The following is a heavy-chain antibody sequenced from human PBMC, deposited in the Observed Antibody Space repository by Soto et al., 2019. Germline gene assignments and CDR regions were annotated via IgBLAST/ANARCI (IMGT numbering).Heavy chain of an antibody. V-gene: IGHV1-3*01. CDR2: INAGNGNT. J-gene: IGHJ6*03. Sequence: QVQLVQSGAEVKKPGASVKVSCKASGYTFTSYAMHWVRQAPGQRLEWMGWINAGNGNTKYSQKFQGRVTITRDTSASTAYMELSSLRSEDTAVYYCARDRGSSSWYTHYYYYMDVWGKGTTVTVSS. CDR3: ARDRGSSSWYTHYYYYMDV. D-gene: IGHD6-13*01. CDR1: GYTFTSYA.